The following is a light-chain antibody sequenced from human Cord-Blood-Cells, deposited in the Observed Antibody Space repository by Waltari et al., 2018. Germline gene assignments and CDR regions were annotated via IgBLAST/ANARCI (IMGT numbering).Light chain of an antibody. CDR3: QQFNNYPLYT. Sequence: LSASVGDRVTITCRASQGISSALAWYQQKPGKAPKLLIYDASSLESGVPSRFSGSGSGTDFTLTISSLQPEDFATYYCQQFNNYPLYTFGQGTKLEIK. CDR1: QGISSA. CDR2: DAS. V-gene: IGKV1D-13*01. J-gene: IGKJ2*01.